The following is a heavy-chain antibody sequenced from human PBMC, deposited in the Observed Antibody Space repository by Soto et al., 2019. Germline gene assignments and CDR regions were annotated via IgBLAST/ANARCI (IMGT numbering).Heavy chain of an antibody. CDR1: GFTFSNYD. CDR3: GRGSSGWYSEVDF. V-gene: IGHV3-13*05. Sequence: EVQLVESGGGSVQPGGSMRLSCAASGFTFSNYDMHWVRQTTGKGLEWVSAIGTTGDPYYPGSVKGRFTISRDNAKNSLYLQMNSLTVEDTGVYFCGRGSSGWYSEVDFWGQGTRVTVSS. D-gene: IGHD6-19*01. J-gene: IGHJ4*02. CDR2: IGTTGDP.